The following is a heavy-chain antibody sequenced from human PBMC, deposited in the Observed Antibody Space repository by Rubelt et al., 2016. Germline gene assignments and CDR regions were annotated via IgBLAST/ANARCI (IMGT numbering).Heavy chain of an antibody. Sequence: QVQLQESGPGLVKPSETLSLTCTVSGASISSSNYYWAWIRQPPGKGLEWIGSIYYSGSTYYNPSLKSRVTMSVDTSKNQSSLKRSAVTAADTAGDYCARQGDHTNYHYLDYWGQGTLVTVSS. CDR2: IYYSGST. CDR3: ARQGDHTNYHYLDY. V-gene: IGHV4-39*01. J-gene: IGHJ4*02. CDR1: GASISSSNYY. D-gene: IGHD4/OR15-4a*01.